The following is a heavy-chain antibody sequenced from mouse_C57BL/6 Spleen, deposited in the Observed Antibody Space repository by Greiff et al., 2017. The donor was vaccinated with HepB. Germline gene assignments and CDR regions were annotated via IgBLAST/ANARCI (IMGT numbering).Heavy chain of an antibody. CDR1: GFTFTDYY. CDR2: IRNKANGYTT. V-gene: IGHV7-3*01. CDR3: ARYQNYCSTYAMDY. J-gene: IGHJ4*01. Sequence: EVKLMESGGGLVQPGGSLSLSCAASGFTFTDYYMSWVRQPPGKALEWLGFIRNKANGYTTGYSASVKGRFTISRDNSQSILYLQMNALRAEDSATYYCARYQNYCSTYAMDYWGQGTSVTVSS. D-gene: IGHD1-1*01.